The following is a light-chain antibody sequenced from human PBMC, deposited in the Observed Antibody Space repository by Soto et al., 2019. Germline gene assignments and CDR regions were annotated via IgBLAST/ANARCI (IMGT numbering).Light chain of an antibody. CDR2: GAS. V-gene: IGKV1-17*03. CDR3: LQHSSYPRT. J-gene: IGKJ2*01. Sequence: DIQMTQSPSAMSASVGDRVTITCRASQGINKDLVWFQQKPGKVPKRLIYGASSLPNGVPSRFSGSGSGTDFTLTISNLQPEDFATYYCLQHSSYPRTFCQGTKVDIK. CDR1: QGINKD.